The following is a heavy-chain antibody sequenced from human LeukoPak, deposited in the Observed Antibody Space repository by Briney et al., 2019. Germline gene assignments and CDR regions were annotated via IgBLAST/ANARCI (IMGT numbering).Heavy chain of an antibody. D-gene: IGHD6-13*01. CDR3: ARSIYSRYSSSWQPAYYYGMDV. J-gene: IGHJ6*04. CDR2: IYHSGST. V-gene: IGHV4-61*02. CDR1: GGSISSGSYY. Sequence: SQTLSLTCTVSGGSISSGSYYWSWIRQPAGKGLEWIGSIYHSGSTYYNPSLKSRVTISVDTSKNQFSLRLSSVTAADTAVYYCARSIYSRYSSSWQPAYYYGMDVWGKGTTVTVSS.